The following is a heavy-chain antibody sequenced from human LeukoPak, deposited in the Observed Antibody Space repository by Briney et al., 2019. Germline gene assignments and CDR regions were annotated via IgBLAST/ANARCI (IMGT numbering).Heavy chain of an antibody. V-gene: IGHV1-69*02. CDR1: GGTFSSYT. CDR3: ARGGSSGYYGY. CDR2: IIPILGIA. D-gene: IGHD3-22*01. J-gene: IGHJ4*02. Sequence: SVKVSCKASGGTFSSYTISWVRQAPGQGLEWMGRIIPILGIANYAQKFQGRVTITADKSTSTAYMELSSLRSEDTAVYYCARGGSSGYYGYWGQGTLVTVSS.